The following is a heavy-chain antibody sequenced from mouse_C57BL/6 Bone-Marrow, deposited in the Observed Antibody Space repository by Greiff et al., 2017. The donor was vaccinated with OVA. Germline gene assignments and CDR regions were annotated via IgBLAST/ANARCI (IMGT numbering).Heavy chain of an antibody. D-gene: IGHD2-2*01. CDR1: GYTFTSYG. V-gene: IGHV1-81*01. CDR2: IYPRSGNT. J-gene: IGHJ1*03. Sequence: QVQLQQSGAELARPGASVKLSCKASGYTFTSYGISWVKQRTGQGLEWIGEIYPRSGNTYYNEKFKGKATLTADKSSSTAYMELRSLTSEDSAVYFCARVWLRRKGWYFDVWGTGTTVTVSS. CDR3: ARVWLRRKGWYFDV.